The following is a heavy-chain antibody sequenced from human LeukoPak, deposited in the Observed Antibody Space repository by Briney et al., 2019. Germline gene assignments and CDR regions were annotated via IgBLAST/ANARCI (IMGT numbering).Heavy chain of an antibody. J-gene: IGHJ6*02. CDR3: ARDQGVSYCSSTSCRYYYYGMDV. CDR1: GGSISSYY. Sequence: SETPSLTCTVSGGSISSYYWSWIRQPPGKGLEWIGYIYYSGSTNYNPSLKSRVTISVDTSKNQFSLKLSSVTAADTAVYYCARDQGVSYCSSTSCRYYYYGMDVWGQGTTVTVSS. V-gene: IGHV4-59*01. CDR2: IYYSGST. D-gene: IGHD2-2*01.